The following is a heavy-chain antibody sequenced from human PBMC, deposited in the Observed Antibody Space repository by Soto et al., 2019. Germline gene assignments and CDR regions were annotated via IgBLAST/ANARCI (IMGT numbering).Heavy chain of an antibody. Sequence: GASVKVSCKVSGYTLTETSIHWVRQAPGIGLEWMGGSNPEDGETIYAQKVQGRVIMTEDTSTDTAYMELSSLRAEDTAVYYCARQEGDNYYFDYWGQGTLVTVSS. CDR2: SNPEDGET. D-gene: IGHD1-1*01. J-gene: IGHJ4*02. CDR1: GYTLTETS. CDR3: ARQEGDNYYFDY. V-gene: IGHV1-24*01.